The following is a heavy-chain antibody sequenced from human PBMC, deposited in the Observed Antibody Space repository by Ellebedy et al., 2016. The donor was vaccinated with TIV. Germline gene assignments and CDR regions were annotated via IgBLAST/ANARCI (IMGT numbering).Heavy chain of an antibody. D-gene: IGHD5-24*01. Sequence: SETLTLTXTVSGGSISSYYWSWIRQPPGKGLEWFGYIYYSGSTYYNPSLKSRVTISVDTSKNQFSLKLSSVTAADTAVYYCARDPGGMDVWGQGTTVTVSS. CDR2: IYYSGST. CDR1: GGSISSYY. V-gene: IGHV4-59*06. J-gene: IGHJ6*02. CDR3: ARDPGGMDV.